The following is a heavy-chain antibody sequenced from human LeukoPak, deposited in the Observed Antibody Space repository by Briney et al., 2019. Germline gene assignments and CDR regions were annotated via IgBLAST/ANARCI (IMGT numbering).Heavy chain of an antibody. V-gene: IGHV4-38-2*02. D-gene: IGHD2-8*01. CDR1: GYSISSGYY. CDR3: ARDVLVYAIRQGGDDY. J-gene: IGHJ4*02. Sequence: SETLSLTCAVSGYSISSGYYWGRIRQPPGKGLEWIGSIYHSGSTYYNPSLKSRVTISVDTSKNQFSLKLSSVTAADTAVYYCARDVLVYAIRQGGDDYWGQGTLVTVSS. CDR2: IYHSGST.